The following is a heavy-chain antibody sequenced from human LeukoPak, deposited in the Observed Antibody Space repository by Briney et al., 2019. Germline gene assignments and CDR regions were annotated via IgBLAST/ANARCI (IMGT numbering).Heavy chain of an antibody. D-gene: IGHD3-3*01. V-gene: IGHV3-30-3*01. CDR3: ARDLRVTIFGVVIEDYYGMDV. CDR1: GFTFSSYA. Sequence: GGSLRLSCAASGFTFSSYAMHWVRQAPGKGLEWVAVISYDGSNKYYADSVKGRFTISRDNSKNTLYLQMNSLRAEDTAVYYCARDLRVTIFGVVIEDYYGMDVWGQGTTVTVSS. CDR2: ISYDGSNK. J-gene: IGHJ6*02.